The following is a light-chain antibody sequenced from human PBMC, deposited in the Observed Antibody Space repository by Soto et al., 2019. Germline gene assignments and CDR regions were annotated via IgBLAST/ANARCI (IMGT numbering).Light chain of an antibody. Sequence: QSALTQPASVSGSPGQSITISCTGTSSDVGGYNYVSWYQQHPGKAPKLMIYDVSNRPSGVSNRFSGSKSGNTASLTISGLQAEDEADYYCSSYTSSSTLVVFGGGTKVTVL. J-gene: IGLJ2*01. CDR3: SSYTSSSTLVV. CDR2: DVS. V-gene: IGLV2-14*01. CDR1: SSDVGGYNY.